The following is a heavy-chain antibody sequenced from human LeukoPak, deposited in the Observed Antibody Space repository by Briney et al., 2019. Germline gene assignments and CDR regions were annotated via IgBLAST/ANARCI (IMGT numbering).Heavy chain of an antibody. CDR3: AREYYGSGSLYYYYGMDV. Sequence: ASVKVSCKASGYTFTGYYMHWVRHAPGEGLEWMGWINPNSGGTNYAQKFQGRVTMTRDTSISTAYMELSRLRSDDTAVYYCAREYYGSGSLYYYYGMDVWGQGTTVTVSS. V-gene: IGHV1-2*02. CDR1: GYTFTGYY. CDR2: INPNSGGT. J-gene: IGHJ6*02. D-gene: IGHD3-10*01.